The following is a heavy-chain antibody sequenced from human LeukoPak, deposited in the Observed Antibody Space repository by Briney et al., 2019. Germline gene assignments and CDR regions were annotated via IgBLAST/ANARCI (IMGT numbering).Heavy chain of an antibody. CDR1: GFTFSSYA. Sequence: GGSLRLSCAASGFTFSSYAMSWVRQAPGKGLEWVANTKPDGTAEYYADSVRGRFTTSRDNANNFLYLQMNSLRGEDTAVYYCARDGGLHTNFDYWGQGTLVTVSS. CDR2: TKPDGTAE. D-gene: IGHD2-15*01. CDR3: ARDGGLHTNFDY. J-gene: IGHJ4*02. V-gene: IGHV3-7*01.